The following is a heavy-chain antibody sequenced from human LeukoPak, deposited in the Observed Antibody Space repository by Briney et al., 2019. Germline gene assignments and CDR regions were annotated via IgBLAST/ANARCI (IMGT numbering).Heavy chain of an antibody. J-gene: IGHJ4*02. Sequence: VQPGGSLRLSCAASGFTVSSNYMSWVRQAPGKGLEWVSVIYSGGSTYYADSVKGRFTISRDNSKNTLYLQMNSLRAEDTAVYYCARSPSRAYFDSWGQGTLVTVSS. D-gene: IGHD6-6*01. CDR1: GFTVSSNY. CDR2: IYSGGST. CDR3: ARSPSRAYFDS. V-gene: IGHV3-66*01.